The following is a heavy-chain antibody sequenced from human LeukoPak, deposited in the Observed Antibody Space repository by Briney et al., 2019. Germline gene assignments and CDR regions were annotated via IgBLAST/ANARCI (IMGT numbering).Heavy chain of an antibody. CDR2: INPNSGGT. Sequence: WASVKVSCKASGYTFTGYYMHWVRQAPGQGLEWMGWINPNSGGTNYAQKFQGRVTMTRDTSISTAYMELSRLRSDDTAVYYCARGSWVLWFGELSGVDYWGQGTLVTVSS. J-gene: IGHJ4*02. D-gene: IGHD3-10*01. CDR1: GYTFTGYY. CDR3: ARGSWVLWFGELSGVDY. V-gene: IGHV1-2*02.